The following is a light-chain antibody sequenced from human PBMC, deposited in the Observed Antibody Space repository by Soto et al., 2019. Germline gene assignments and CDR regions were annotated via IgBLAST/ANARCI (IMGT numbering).Light chain of an antibody. J-gene: IGLJ1*01. CDR3: SSYAGSSNV. V-gene: IGLV2-8*01. CDR2: EVN. CDR1: SSDVGGYNY. Sequence: QSALTQPPSASGSPGQSVAISCTGTSSDVGGYNYVSWYQQHPGKAPKLMIYEVNNRPSGVPDRFSGSKSGNTASLTVSGLQAEDEADYYCSSYAGSSNVFGTGTKVTL.